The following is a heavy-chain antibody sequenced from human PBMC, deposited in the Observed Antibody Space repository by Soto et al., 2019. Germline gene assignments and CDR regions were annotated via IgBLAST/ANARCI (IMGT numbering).Heavy chain of an antibody. V-gene: IGHV3-74*01. CDR1: GFTFSPFW. CDR2: INSDGNST. D-gene: IGHD4-4*01. CDR3: PRGSNHFDY. J-gene: IGHJ4*02. Sequence: GGSLRLSCAASGFTFSPFWMHWVRQVPGKGPVWVSRINSDGNSTSYADSVKGRFTISRDNAKNTLYLQMNSLRAEDTAVYYCPRGSNHFDYWGQATLVTVSS.